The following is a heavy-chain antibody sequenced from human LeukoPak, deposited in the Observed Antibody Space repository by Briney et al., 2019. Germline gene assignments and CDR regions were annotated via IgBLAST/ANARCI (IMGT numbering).Heavy chain of an antibody. CDR2: INPNSGGT. CDR1: GYTFTGYY. V-gene: IGHV1-2*02. Sequence: RASVKVSCKASGYTFTGYYMHWVRQAPGQGPEWMGWINPNSGGTNYAQKFQGRVTMTRDTSISTAYMELSRLRSDDTAVYYCAREEAAAAFCRCWGQGTLVTVSS. J-gene: IGHJ4*02. D-gene: IGHD6-13*01. CDR3: AREEAAAAFCRC.